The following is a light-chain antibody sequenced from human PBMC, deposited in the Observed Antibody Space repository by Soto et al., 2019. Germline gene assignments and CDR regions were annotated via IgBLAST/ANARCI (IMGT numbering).Light chain of an antibody. CDR2: GAS. Sequence: IVMTQSPATVSGSPGERVTLSCRASQSVSGNVAWYHQKPGQPPRLLVYGASTTATDIPARFFGSGSETDFTLTITRLQSEDFCIYYCQQFNSWPRTFGQGNKVEIK. J-gene: IGKJ1*01. CDR3: QQFNSWPRT. V-gene: IGKV3-15*01. CDR1: QSVSGN.